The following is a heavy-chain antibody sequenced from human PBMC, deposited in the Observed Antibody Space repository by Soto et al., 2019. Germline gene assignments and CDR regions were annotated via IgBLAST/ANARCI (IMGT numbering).Heavy chain of an antibody. Sequence: QVQLVQSGAEVKKPGASVKVSCKASGYTFTSYYMHWVRQAPGQGLEWMGIINPSGGSTSYAQKSQRTVTMTRNTSTSTVSMVLGSLRSEDTAVYYCARDHAADYDFWSGYYLSGYYNGMDVWGQGTTVTVSS. CDR2: INPSGGST. D-gene: IGHD3-3*01. J-gene: IGHJ6*02. CDR3: ARDHAADYDFWSGYYLSGYYNGMDV. V-gene: IGHV1-46*01. CDR1: GYTFTSYY.